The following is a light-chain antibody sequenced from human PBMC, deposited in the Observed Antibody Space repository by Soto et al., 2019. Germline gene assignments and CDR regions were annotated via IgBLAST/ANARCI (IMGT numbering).Light chain of an antibody. V-gene: IGKV3-15*01. CDR2: VAS. Sequence: EVVMTQSPATLSVSPGERATLSCRASQSVTSNLVWFQQKPGQAPRPLIYVASIRATGIPARFSGSGSGTEFPLTISSLQSEDFAVYYCQQYNNWPWTFGQGTKVEIK. CDR1: QSVTSN. J-gene: IGKJ1*01. CDR3: QQYNNWPWT.